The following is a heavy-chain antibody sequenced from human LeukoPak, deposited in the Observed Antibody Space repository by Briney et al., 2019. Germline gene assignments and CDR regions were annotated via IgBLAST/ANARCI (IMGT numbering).Heavy chain of an antibody. J-gene: IGHJ4*02. V-gene: IGHV3-64D*09. CDR2: INSNGVST. CDR1: GFTFSAHA. D-gene: IGHD6-6*01. CDR3: VKSGYSTSSDVDY. Sequence: GGSLRLSCSVSGFTFSAHAMHWVRQAPGKGLGFLSSINSNGVSTYHADSVKGRFTISRDNSRSTLYLQMRSLRPEDTAVYYCVKSGYSTSSDVDYWGQGTLVTVSS.